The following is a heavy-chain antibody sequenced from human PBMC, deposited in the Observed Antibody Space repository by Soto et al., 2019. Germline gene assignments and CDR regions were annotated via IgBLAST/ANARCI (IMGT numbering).Heavy chain of an antibody. CDR1: GFTFSTYA. Sequence: EVQLLESGGGLVQPGGSLRLSCTASGFTFSTYAMSWVRQAPGKGLEWVSTINDSGSTYYADSVKGRFTISGDNSKNTLYLEMNSLRAEDTAVYYCAKDKGGRYCSRTSCLYSFDYWGQGTLVTVSS. CDR3: AKDKGGRYCSRTSCLYSFDY. D-gene: IGHD2-2*01. CDR2: INDSGST. J-gene: IGHJ4*02. V-gene: IGHV3-23*01.